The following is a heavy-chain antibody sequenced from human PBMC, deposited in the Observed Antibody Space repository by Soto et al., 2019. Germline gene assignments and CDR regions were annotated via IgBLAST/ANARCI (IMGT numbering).Heavy chain of an antibody. CDR2: ISYDGSNK. CDR1: GFTFSNYA. V-gene: IGHV3-30-3*01. Sequence: QVQLVESGGGVVQPGRSLRLSCAASGFTFSNYAMHWVRQAPGKGLEWVAFISYDGSNKYYADSVKGRFTISRDNSKNTLYLQMNGLRAEDAAVYYCARGPSSLTRFDYWGQGTLVTVSS. J-gene: IGHJ4*02. D-gene: IGHD2-2*01. CDR3: ARGPSSLTRFDY.